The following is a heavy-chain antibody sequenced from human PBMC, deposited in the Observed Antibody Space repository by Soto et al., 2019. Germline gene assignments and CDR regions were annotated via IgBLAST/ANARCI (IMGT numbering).Heavy chain of an antibody. CDR3: ARDPHEGVYDY. J-gene: IGHJ4*02. V-gene: IGHV1-2*02. D-gene: IGHD3-16*01. CDR1: GYTFSNYG. CDR2: ISLYSDGT. Sequence: QVQLVQSGGEVKRPGASVKVSCKTSGYTFSNYGITWVRQAPGQPLEWLGWISLYSDGTNYAQKFQGRVSMTRDMSISTFYMELSRLRSDDTAVYYCARDPHEGVYDYWGQGTLVTVSS.